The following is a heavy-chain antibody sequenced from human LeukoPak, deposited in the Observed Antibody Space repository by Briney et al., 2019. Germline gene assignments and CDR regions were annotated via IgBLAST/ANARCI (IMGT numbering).Heavy chain of an antibody. D-gene: IGHD3-16*01. CDR1: GFTFSSYS. CDR3: ARVGD. V-gene: IGHV3-48*01. Sequence: GGSLRLSCAASGFTFSSYSMNWVRQAPGKGLEWVSYISSSSSTIKYADSVKGRFISSRDNAKNSLYLQMNSLRAEDTAVYYCARVGDWGQGTLVTVSS. CDR2: ISSSSSTI. J-gene: IGHJ4*02.